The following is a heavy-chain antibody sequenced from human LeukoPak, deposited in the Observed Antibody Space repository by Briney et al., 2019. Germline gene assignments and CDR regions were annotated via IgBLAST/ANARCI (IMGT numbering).Heavy chain of an antibody. V-gene: IGHV3-9*01. Sequence: GRSLRLSCAASGFTFDDYAMHWVRQAPGKGLEWVSGISWNSGSIGYADSVKGRFTISRDNAKNSLYLQMNSLRAGDTALYYCAKDIGYYYDSSGRTDYWGQGTLVTVSS. J-gene: IGHJ4*02. CDR3: AKDIGYYYDSSGRTDY. D-gene: IGHD3-22*01. CDR2: ISWNSGSI. CDR1: GFTFDDYA.